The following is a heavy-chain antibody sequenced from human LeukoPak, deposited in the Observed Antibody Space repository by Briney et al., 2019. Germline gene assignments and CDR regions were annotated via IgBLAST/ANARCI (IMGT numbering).Heavy chain of an antibody. CDR1: GFTFDDYA. CDR3: AKDIGSLNIDALDI. J-gene: IGHJ3*02. V-gene: IGHV3-9*01. CDR2: ISWNSGSI. Sequence: PGRSLRLSCAASGFTFDDYAMHWVRQAPGKGLEWVSGISWNSGSIGYADSVKGRFTISRDNAKNSLYLLMNSLRAEDTALYYCAKDIGSLNIDALDIWGQGTMVTVSS. D-gene: IGHD1-26*01.